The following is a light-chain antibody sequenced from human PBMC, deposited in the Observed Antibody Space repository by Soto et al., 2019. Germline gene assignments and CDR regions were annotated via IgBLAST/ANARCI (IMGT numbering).Light chain of an antibody. CDR2: AAS. Sequence: DIQLTQSPAILSASVGDRVIITCRPSQRISVWLAWYQQKAGKAPKPLIYAASTLESGVPSRFSGSGSGTEFNITISRLQPDDIATYYCKQYNSYPWTFGQGTKVGIK. CDR1: QRISVW. CDR3: KQYNSYPWT. J-gene: IGKJ1*01. V-gene: IGKV1-5*01.